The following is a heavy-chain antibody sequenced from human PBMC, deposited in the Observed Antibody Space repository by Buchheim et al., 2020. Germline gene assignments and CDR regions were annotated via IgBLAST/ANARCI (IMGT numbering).Heavy chain of an antibody. V-gene: IGHV1-46*01. D-gene: IGHD5-18*01. CDR1: GYTFTSYY. Sequence: QVQLVQSGAEVKKPGASVKVSCKASGYTFTSYYMHWVRQAPGHGLEWMGIISPSGGSTSYAQKFQGRVTMTRDTSTSTVYMELSSLRSEDTAVYYCAREGSRNTAMVLWFDPWGQGTL. CDR3: AREGSRNTAMVLWFDP. CDR2: ISPSGGST. J-gene: IGHJ5*02.